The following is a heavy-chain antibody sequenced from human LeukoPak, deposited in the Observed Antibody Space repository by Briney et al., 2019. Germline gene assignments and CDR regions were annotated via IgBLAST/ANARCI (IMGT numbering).Heavy chain of an antibody. CDR3: ARDSITIFGVVIPYYYYYYMDV. D-gene: IGHD3-3*01. CDR1: GYTFTSYG. Sequence: ASVKVSCKASGYTFTSYGISWVRQAPGQGLEWMGWISAYNGNTNYAQKLQGRVTMTTDTSTSTAYMELRSLRSDDTAVYYCARDSITIFGVVIPYYYYYYMDVWGKGITVTVSS. J-gene: IGHJ6*03. CDR2: ISAYNGNT. V-gene: IGHV1-18*01.